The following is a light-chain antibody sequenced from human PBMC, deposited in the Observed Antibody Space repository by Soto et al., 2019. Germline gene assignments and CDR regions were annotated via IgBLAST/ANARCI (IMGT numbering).Light chain of an antibody. V-gene: IGKV3-15*01. CDR2: GAS. CDR3: QQYGTSPYT. CDR1: QSVSSN. J-gene: IGKJ2*01. Sequence: EIVMTQSPATLSVSPGERATLSCRASQSVSSNLAWYQQKPGQAPRLLIYGASTRATGIPARFSGSGSGTEFTLTISRLEPKDFAVYYCQQYGTSPYTFGQGTKLEIK.